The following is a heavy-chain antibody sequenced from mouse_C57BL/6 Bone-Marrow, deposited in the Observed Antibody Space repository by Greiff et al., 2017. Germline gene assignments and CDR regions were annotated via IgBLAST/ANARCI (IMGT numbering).Heavy chain of an antibody. CDR3: ARRCGYYKAMDY. CDR1: GFTFSSYT. CDR2: ISGGGGNT. D-gene: IGHD2-3*01. J-gene: IGHJ4*01. V-gene: IGHV5-9*04. Sequence: EVKLMESGGGLVKPGGSLKLSCAASGFTFSSYTMSWVRQTLEKRLEWVATISGGGGNTYYPDSVKGRFTISRDNAKNTLYLQMGSMRSEDTAVYDCARRCGYYKAMDYWGQGTSVTVSS.